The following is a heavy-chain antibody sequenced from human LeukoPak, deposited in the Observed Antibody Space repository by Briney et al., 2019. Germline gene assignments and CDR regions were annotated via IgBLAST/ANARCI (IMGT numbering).Heavy chain of an antibody. V-gene: IGHV4-4*09. Sequence: SETLSLTCAVSGNSIRSFHWSWIRQPPGRGLEWVAFTYPGGNTNYNPSLGSRVTMSVDTSKNELSLRLTSVTAADTAVYYCAKHDAAAWLDSWGQGTLVTVSS. D-gene: IGHD6-19*01. CDR1: GNSIRSFH. CDR3: AKHDAAAWLDS. J-gene: IGHJ4*02. CDR2: TYPGGNT.